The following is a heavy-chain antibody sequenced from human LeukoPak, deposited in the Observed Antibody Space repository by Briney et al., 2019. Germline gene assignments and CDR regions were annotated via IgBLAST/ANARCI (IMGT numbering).Heavy chain of an antibody. D-gene: IGHD3-3*01. CDR1: GGSISSHY. J-gene: IGHJ4*02. CDR3: ARGTPTPYDFWGGYYPYYFDY. V-gene: IGHV4-4*07. Sequence: SETLSLTCTVSGGSISSHYRSWIRQPAGKGLEWIGRIYTSGSTNYNPSLKSRVTMSVDTSKNQFSLKLSSVTAADTAVYYCARGTPTPYDFWGGYYPYYFDYWGQGTLVTVSS. CDR2: IYTSGST.